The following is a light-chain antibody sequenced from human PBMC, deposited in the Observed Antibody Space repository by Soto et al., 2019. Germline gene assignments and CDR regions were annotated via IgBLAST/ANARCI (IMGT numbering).Light chain of an antibody. CDR2: DVS. CDR1: SDDIGAFDY. V-gene: IGLV2-14*03. CDR3: SSYTASSTV. Sequence: QSALTQPASVSESPGQSITISCTGTSDDIGAFDYVSWYQQHPGKAPKLMIFDVSDRPSGVSSRFSGSKSGNTASLTISGLQSEDEADYYCSSYTASSTVFGGGTKLTVL. J-gene: IGLJ2*01.